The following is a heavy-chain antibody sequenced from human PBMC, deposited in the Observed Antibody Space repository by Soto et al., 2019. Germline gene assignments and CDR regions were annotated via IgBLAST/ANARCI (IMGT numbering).Heavy chain of an antibody. CDR1: GFTFSNAW. CDR2: IKSKTDGGTT. Sequence: GGSLRLSCAASGFTFSNAWMNWVRQAPGKGLEWVGRIKSKTDGGTTDYAAPVKGRFTISRDDSKNTLYLQMNSLKTEDTAVYYCTTPYYDILTGYSYYFDYWGQGTLVTVSS. D-gene: IGHD3-9*01. CDR3: TTPYYDILTGYSYYFDY. V-gene: IGHV3-15*07. J-gene: IGHJ4*02.